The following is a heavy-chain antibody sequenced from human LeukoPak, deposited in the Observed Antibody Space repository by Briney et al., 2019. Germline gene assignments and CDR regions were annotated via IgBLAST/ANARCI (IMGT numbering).Heavy chain of an antibody. D-gene: IGHD3-3*01. J-gene: IGHJ4*02. CDR3: AREALNPSYYDFWSGYPFDY. V-gene: IGHV1-69*05. CDR1: GGPFSSYA. CDR2: IIPIFGTA. Sequence: SVKVSCKASGGPFSSYAISWVRQAPGQGLEWMGRIIPIFGTANYAQKFQGRVTITTDESTSTAYMELSSLRSEDTAVYYCAREALNPSYYDFWSGYPFDYWGQGTLVTVSS.